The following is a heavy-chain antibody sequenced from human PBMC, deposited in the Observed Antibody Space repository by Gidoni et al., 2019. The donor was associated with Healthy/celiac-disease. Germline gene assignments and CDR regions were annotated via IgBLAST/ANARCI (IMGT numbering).Heavy chain of an antibody. J-gene: IGHJ6*02. V-gene: IGHV3-53*01. Sequence: EVQLVESGGGLIQPGGSLRLSCAASGFTVSSNYMSWVRQAPGKGLEWVAVIYSGGSTYYADSVKGRFTISRDNSKNTLYLQMNSLRAEDTAVYYCARVLRRTLMDVWGQGTTVTVSS. CDR1: GFTVSSNY. CDR3: ARVLRRTLMDV. CDR2: IYSGGST. D-gene: IGHD2-2*01.